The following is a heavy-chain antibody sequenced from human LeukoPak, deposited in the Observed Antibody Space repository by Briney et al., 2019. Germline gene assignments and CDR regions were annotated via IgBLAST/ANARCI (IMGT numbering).Heavy chain of an antibody. J-gene: IGHJ6*02. D-gene: IGHD1-26*01. CDR1: GGSISSSSYY. V-gene: IGHV4-39*02. CDR3: ARDSGSYPAHRYYGMDV. CDR2: IYYSGST. Sequence: PSETLSLTCTVSGGSISSSSYYWGWIRQPPGKGLEWIGSIYYSGSTYYNPSLKSRVTIPVDTSKNQLSLKLSSVTAADTAVYYCARDSGSYPAHRYYGMDVWGQGTTVTVSS.